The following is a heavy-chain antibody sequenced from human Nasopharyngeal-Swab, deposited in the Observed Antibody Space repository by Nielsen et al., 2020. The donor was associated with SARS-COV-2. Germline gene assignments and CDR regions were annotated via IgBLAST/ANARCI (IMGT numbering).Heavy chain of an antibody. Sequence: SETLSLTCTLSGGSMSSDNYYWSWIRQPAGKGLEWIGRVYTSGSTNYNPTLKRRVTISADTSRDKFFLKLRSVTAADTAVYYCARVALNYFGSGTYKDYWGQGTLVTVSS. CDR1: GGSMSSDNYY. V-gene: IGHV4-61*02. CDR2: VYTSGST. J-gene: IGHJ4*02. D-gene: IGHD3-10*01. CDR3: ARVALNYFGSGTYKDY.